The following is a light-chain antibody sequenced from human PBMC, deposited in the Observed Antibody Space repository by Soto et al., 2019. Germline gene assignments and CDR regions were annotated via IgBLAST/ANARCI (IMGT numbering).Light chain of an antibody. J-gene: IGLJ1*01. Sequence: QSVLTQPPSVSGAPGQRVTISCTGSSSNLGAGAGYDVHWYQQVPGTAPKLLIYDNNNRPSGVPDRFSGSKSGTSASLAITGLQPEDEADYYCQSYDSSLTTFVFGTGTKLTVL. CDR3: QSYDSSLTTFV. CDR1: SSNLGAGAGYD. V-gene: IGLV1-40*01. CDR2: DNN.